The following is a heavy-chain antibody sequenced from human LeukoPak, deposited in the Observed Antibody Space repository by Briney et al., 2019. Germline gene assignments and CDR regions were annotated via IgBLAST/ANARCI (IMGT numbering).Heavy chain of an antibody. CDR3: ARTIEMATISYFDY. CDR2: INPDGSNT. Sequence: GGSLRLSCAASGFTFSNYWMHWVRQDPGKGLVWVSYINPDGSNTNYADSAKGRFTISRDNAKNSLYLQMNSLRAGDTAVYYCARTIEMATISYFDYWGQGTLVTVSS. J-gene: IGHJ4*02. V-gene: IGHV3-74*01. CDR1: GFTFSNYW. D-gene: IGHD5-24*01.